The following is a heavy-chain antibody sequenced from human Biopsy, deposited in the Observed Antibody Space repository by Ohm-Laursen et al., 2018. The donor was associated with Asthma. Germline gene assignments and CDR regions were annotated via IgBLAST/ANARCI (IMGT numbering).Heavy chain of an antibody. CDR2: INAGNGNT. D-gene: IGHD3-9*01. CDR1: GYTFISYA. V-gene: IGHV1-3*01. J-gene: IGHJ3*02. CDR3: ARTYYDFLTGQVNDAFAI. Sequence: SVKVSCKASGYTFISYAIHWVRQAPGQRLEWMGWINAGNGNTKYSQKFQGRVTITRDTSASTAYMELSSLRSEDTAVYYCARTYYDFLTGQVNDAFAIRGQGTMVTVSS.